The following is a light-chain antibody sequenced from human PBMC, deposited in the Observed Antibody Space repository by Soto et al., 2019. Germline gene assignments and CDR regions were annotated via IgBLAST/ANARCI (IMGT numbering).Light chain of an antibody. Sequence: DIVMTQSPGSLAVSLGERATINCKSSRSVLSSSNNKNYLAWYQQKPGQPPRLLIYWASTRESGVPDRFSGSGSGTDFTLTISSLQAEYVAVYYCQQYYSSPFTFGPGTKVNIK. V-gene: IGKV4-1*01. CDR2: WAS. CDR3: QQYYSSPFT. J-gene: IGKJ3*01. CDR1: RSVLSSSNNKNY.